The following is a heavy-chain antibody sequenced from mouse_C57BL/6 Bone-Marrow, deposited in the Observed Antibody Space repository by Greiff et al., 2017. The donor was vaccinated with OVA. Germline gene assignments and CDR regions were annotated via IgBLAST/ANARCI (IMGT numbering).Heavy chain of an antibody. CDR1: GYSITSGYD. CDR2: ISYSGST. J-gene: IGHJ4*01. CDR3: ARVGTTDYYAMDY. D-gene: IGHD1-1*01. V-gene: IGHV3-1*01. Sequence: EVHLVESGPGMVKPSQSLSLTCTVTGYSITSGYDWHWIRHFPGNKLEWMGYISYSGSTNYNPSLKSRISITHDTSKNHFFLKLNSVTTEDTATYYCARVGTTDYYAMDYWGQGTSVTVSS.